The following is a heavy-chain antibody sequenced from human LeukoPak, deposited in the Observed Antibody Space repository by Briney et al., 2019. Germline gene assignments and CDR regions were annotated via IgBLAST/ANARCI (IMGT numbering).Heavy chain of an antibody. V-gene: IGHV1-69*13. CDR2: IIPIFGTT. Sequence: SVKVSCKASGGTFRSYAISWVRQAPGQGLEWMGGIIPIFGTTNYAQKFQGRVTITADESTSTAYMEMSSLRSEDTAVYYCARDLGSRDGYNPPNLFDNWGQGTLVTVSS. CDR1: GGTFRSYA. J-gene: IGHJ4*02. CDR3: ARDLGSRDGYNPPNLFDN. D-gene: IGHD5-24*01.